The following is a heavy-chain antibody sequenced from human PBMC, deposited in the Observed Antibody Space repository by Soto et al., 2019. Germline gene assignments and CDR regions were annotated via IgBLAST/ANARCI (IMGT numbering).Heavy chain of an antibody. CDR1: GGTFSSYA. V-gene: IGHV1-69*13. CDR2: IIPIFGTA. Sequence: ASVKVSCKASGGTFSSYAISWVRQAPGQGLEWMGGIIPIFGTANYAQKFQGRVTITADESTSTAYMELSSLRSEDTAVYYCARSPYYYDSSAINWFDPWGQGTLVTVSS. D-gene: IGHD3-22*01. J-gene: IGHJ5*02. CDR3: ARSPYYYDSSAINWFDP.